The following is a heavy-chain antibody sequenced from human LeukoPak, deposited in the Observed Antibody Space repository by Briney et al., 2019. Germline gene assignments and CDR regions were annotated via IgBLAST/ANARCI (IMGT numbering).Heavy chain of an antibody. CDR1: GGSFSAYY. CDR3: ARGPPPAGPSDDDQVYYFDY. D-gene: IGHD1-1*01. J-gene: IGHJ4*02. CDR2: INHSGTT. V-gene: IGHV4-34*01. Sequence: PSETLSLTCAVYGGSFSAYYWSWIRQSPGKGLEWIGEINHSGTTNYNPSLKSRVTMSVDSSKNQFSLKLSSATAADTAVYYCARGPPPAGPSDDDQVYYFDYWGQGTLVTVSS.